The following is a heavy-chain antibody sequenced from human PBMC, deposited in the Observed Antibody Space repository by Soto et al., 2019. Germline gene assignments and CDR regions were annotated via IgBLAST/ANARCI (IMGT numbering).Heavy chain of an antibody. CDR1: GGSFSGYY. Sequence: SETLSLTCAVYGGSFSGYYWSWIRQPPGKGLEWIGEINHSGSTNYNPSLKSRVTISVDTSKNQFSLKLSSVTAADTAVYYCARPLDAFDIWGQGTMVTVSS. CDR2: INHSGST. V-gene: IGHV4-34*01. CDR3: ARPLDAFDI. J-gene: IGHJ3*02.